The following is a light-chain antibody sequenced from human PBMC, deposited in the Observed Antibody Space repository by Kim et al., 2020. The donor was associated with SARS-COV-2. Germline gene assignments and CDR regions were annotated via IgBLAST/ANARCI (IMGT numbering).Light chain of an antibody. CDR3: QKYNTAPWT. CDR2: AAS. J-gene: IGKJ1*01. CDR1: QGIATY. V-gene: IGKV1-27*01. Sequence: DIQMTQSPSPLSASVGDRVTITCRASQGIATYLAWYQQKPGKAPKLLIYAASTLQSGVPSRFSGSGSGTDFALTISSLQPEDVATYYCQKYNTAPWTFGPGTKVDIK.